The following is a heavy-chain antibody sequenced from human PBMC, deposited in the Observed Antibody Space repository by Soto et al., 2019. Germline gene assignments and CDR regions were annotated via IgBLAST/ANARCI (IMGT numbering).Heavy chain of an antibody. CDR1: GYTFTTYD. V-gene: IGHV1-8*01. J-gene: IGHJ4*02. Sequence: QVQLVQSGAEVEKPGASVKVSCKASGYTFTTYDVNWVRQAPGHGLEWMGWMNPDTGNTGYAQKFQGRVTMTRDTSISTALMELSGLTAEDTAVYYCARALGYSSTSRLDLWGQGTLVTVSS. CDR3: ARALGYSSTSRLDL. CDR2: MNPDTGNT. D-gene: IGHD6-19*01.